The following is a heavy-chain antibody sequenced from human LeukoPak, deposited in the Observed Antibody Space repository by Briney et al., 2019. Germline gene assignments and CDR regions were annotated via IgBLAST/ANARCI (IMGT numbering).Heavy chain of an antibody. CDR1: GGSISSSSYY. CDR3: ASLVVPAASAYYYGMDV. D-gene: IGHD2-2*01. V-gene: IGHV4-39*01. J-gene: IGHJ6*02. Sequence: SETLSLTCTVSGGSISSSSYYWGWIRQPPGKGLEWIGSIYYSGSTYYNPSLKSRVTISVDTSKNQFSLKLSSVTAADTAVYYCASLVVPAASAYYYGMDVWGQGTTVTVSS. CDR2: IYYSGST.